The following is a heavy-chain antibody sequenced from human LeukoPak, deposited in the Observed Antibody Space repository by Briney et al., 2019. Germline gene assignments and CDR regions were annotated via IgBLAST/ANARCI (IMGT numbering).Heavy chain of an antibody. D-gene: IGHD3-10*01. Sequence: GSLRLSCAASGFTFDDYGMSWVRQAPGKGLEWVSGISGSGGSTYYADSVKGRFTISRDNSKNTLYLQMNSLRAEDTAVYYCAKDRVVIASTLLGTGTLDYWGQGTLVTVSS. CDR1: GFTFDDYG. J-gene: IGHJ4*02. CDR3: AKDRVVIASTLLGTGTLDY. CDR2: ISGSGGST. V-gene: IGHV3-23*01.